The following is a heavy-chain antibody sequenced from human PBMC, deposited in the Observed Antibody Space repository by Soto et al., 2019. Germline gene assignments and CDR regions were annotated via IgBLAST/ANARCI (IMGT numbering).Heavy chain of an antibody. V-gene: IGHV1-8*01. CDR3: ARGRGIITYYDFWSGSP. J-gene: IGHJ5*02. CDR2: MNPNSGNT. Sequence: ASVKVSCKASGYTFTSYDINWVRQATGQGLEWMGWMNPNSGNTGYAQKFQGRVTMTRNTSISTAYMELSSLRSEDTAVYYCARGRGIITYYDFWSGSPWGQGTLVTVSS. CDR1: GYTFTSYD. D-gene: IGHD3-3*01.